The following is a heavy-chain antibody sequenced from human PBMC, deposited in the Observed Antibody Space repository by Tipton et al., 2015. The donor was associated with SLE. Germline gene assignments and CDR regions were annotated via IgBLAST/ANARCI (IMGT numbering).Heavy chain of an antibody. Sequence: SLRLSCAVSSGSISSSDWWSWVRQPPGKGLEWIGEIYRSGSATYNPSLKSRVTISMDKSKDQFSLKLSSVTAADTAVYYCASSNGYSSSWYGPYNWFDPWGQGTLVTVSS. V-gene: IGHV4-4*02. D-gene: IGHD6-13*01. CDR2: IYRSGSA. CDR1: SGSISSSDW. J-gene: IGHJ5*02. CDR3: ASSNGYSSSWYGPYNWFDP.